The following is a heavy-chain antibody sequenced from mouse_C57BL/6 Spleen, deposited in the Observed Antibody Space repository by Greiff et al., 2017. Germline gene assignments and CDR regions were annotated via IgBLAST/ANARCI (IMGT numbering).Heavy chain of an antibody. CDR3: ARETPVVARGCLDY. D-gene: IGHD1-1*01. CDR2: IYPGGGDT. J-gene: IGHJ2*01. Sequence: QVQLQQSGPELVKPGASVKISCKASGYAFSSSWMNWVKQRPGQGLEWIGRIYPGGGDTNYNGKFKGKATLTADKSSSTAYMQLSSLTSEDSAVYFCARETPVVARGCLDYWGRGSTLTVSS. CDR1: GYAFSSSW. V-gene: IGHV1-82*01.